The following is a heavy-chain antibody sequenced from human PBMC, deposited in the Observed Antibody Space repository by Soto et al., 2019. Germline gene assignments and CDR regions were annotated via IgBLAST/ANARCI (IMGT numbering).Heavy chain of an antibody. D-gene: IGHD2-15*01. Sequence: QITLKESGPTLVKPTQTLTLTCTFSGFSLSTSGVGVAWIRQPPGKALEWLALIYWDDDKRYRPSLESRLTITKDTAKNQVVLTTTKMDSVDTATYYCAYLPCSGGSGYWFSFSGTDVWGQGTTVTVSS. J-gene: IGHJ6*02. CDR2: IYWDDDK. CDR1: GFSLSTSGVG. V-gene: IGHV2-5*02. CDR3: AYLPCSGGSGYWFSFSGTDV.